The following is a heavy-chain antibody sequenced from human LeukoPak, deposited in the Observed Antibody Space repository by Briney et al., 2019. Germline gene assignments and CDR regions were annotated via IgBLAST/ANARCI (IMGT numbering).Heavy chain of an antibody. J-gene: IGHJ4*02. CDR3: VKAFDYYVDH. CDR1: GFSFSSFG. CDR2: IRYDGSNK. Sequence: PGGSLRLSCAASGFSFSSFGMHWVRQAPGKGLEWVAFIRYDGSNKSYADSVKGRFTTPGDNSKNTLYLQMNSLGAEDTAVYHCVKAFDYYVDHWGQGMLVTVSS. D-gene: IGHD3-10*01. V-gene: IGHV3-30*02.